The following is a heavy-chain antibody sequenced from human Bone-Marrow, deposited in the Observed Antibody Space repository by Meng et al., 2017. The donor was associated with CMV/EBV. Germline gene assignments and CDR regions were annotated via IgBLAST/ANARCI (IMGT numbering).Heavy chain of an antibody. CDR3: ARERFGGDCYSCHGMDV. CDR1: GFTFSDYS. D-gene: IGHD2-21*01. Sequence: GESLKISCVASGFTFSDYSMSWVRQAPGRGLEWISYISESGDSKHYADSVKGRFTISRDNAKNSLYLQMNSLRAEDTAVYYCARERFGGDCYSCHGMDVWGQGTTVTVSS. CDR2: ISESGDSK. V-gene: IGHV3-11*04. J-gene: IGHJ6*02.